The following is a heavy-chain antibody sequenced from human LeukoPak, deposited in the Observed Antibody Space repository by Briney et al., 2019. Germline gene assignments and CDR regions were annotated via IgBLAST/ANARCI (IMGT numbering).Heavy chain of an antibody. V-gene: IGHV3-48*02. J-gene: IGHJ3*02. Sequence: PGESLRLSCAVSGISVSTNYMSWVRQAPGKGLEWVSYISSSSSAIYYTDSVKGRFTISRDNAENSLSLQMNSLRDEDTAVYYCARVGYTSGRDIWGQGTMVTVSS. CDR3: ARVGYTSGRDI. D-gene: IGHD5-12*01. CDR1: GISVSTNY. CDR2: ISSSSSAI.